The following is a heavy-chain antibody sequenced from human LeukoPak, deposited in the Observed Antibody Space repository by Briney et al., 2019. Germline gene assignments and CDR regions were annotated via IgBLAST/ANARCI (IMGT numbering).Heavy chain of an antibody. CDR1: GGSFSGYY. J-gene: IGHJ4*02. CDR3: ARADMIVVVTYDY. D-gene: IGHD3-22*01. V-gene: IGHV4-34*01. CDR2: INHSGST. Sequence: SETLSLTCAVYGGSFSGYYWSWIRQPPGKGLEWIGEINHSGSTNYNPSLKSRVTISVDTPKNQFSLKLSSVTAADTAVYYCARADMIVVVTYDYWGQGTLVTVSS.